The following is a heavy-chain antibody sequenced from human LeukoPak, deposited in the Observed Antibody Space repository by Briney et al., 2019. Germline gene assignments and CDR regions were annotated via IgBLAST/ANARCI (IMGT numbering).Heavy chain of an antibody. J-gene: IGHJ4*02. CDR1: GYTFTGYY. CDR2: ISAYNGNT. Sequence: GASVKVSCKASGYTFTGYYMHWVRQAPGQGLEWMGWISAYNGNTNYAQKLQGRVTMTTDTSTSTAYMELRSLRSDDTAVYYCAREPPRYYDSSGPLDYWGQGTLVTVSS. V-gene: IGHV1-18*04. D-gene: IGHD3-22*01. CDR3: AREPPRYYDSSGPLDY.